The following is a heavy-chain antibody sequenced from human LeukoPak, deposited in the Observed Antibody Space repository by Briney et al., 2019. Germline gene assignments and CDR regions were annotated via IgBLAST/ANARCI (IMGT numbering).Heavy chain of an antibody. V-gene: IGHV4-34*01. CDR1: GGSFSGYY. CDR3: ARYSPEGIAVRRNYGMDV. D-gene: IGHD6-19*01. J-gene: IGHJ6*02. Sequence: SETLSLTCAVYGGSFSGYYWSWIRQPPGKGLEWIGEINHSGSTNYNPSLKSRVTISVDTSKNQFSLKLSSVTAADTAVYYCARYSPEGIAVRRNYGMDVWGQGTTVTVSS. CDR2: INHSGST.